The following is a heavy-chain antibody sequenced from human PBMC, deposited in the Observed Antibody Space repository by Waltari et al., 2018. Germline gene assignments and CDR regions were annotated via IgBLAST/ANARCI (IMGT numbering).Heavy chain of an antibody. Sequence: QLQLQESGPGLVKPSETLSPTCTVSGGSITSSSYYWGWIRQPPGKGLEWIGSIYYSGSTYYNPSLKSRVTISVDTSKNQFSLKLSSVTAADTAVYYCARHRFDYYDSSGYYYGAFDIWGQGTMVTVSS. V-gene: IGHV4-39*01. CDR2: IYYSGST. CDR3: ARHRFDYYDSSGYYYGAFDI. J-gene: IGHJ3*02. D-gene: IGHD3-22*01. CDR1: GGSITSSSYY.